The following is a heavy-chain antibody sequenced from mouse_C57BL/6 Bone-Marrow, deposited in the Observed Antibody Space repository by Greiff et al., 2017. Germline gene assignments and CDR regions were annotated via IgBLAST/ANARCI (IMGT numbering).Heavy chain of an antibody. J-gene: IGHJ2*01. V-gene: IGHV2-5*01. D-gene: IGHD1-1*01. Sequence: VHLVESGPGLVQPSQSLSITCTVSGFSLTSYGVHWVRQSPGKGLEWLGVIWRGGSTDYNAAFMSRLSITKDNSKSQVFFKMNSLQADDTAIYFPIYYYGSSYVDYWGQGTTLTVSS. CDR1: GFSLTSYG. CDR2: IWRGGST. CDR3: IYYYGSSYVDY.